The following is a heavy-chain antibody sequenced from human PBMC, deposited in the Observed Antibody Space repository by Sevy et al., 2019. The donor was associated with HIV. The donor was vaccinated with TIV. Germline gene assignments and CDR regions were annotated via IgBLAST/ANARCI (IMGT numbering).Heavy chain of an antibody. V-gene: IGHV3-53*01. Sequence: GGSLRLSCAASGFTVSSNYMSWVRQAPGKGLEWVSVIYSGGNTYYADSVKGRFTISRDNSKNTLSLQMNSLKAEDTAVYYCARDLGSGYDTYNYYGMDVWGQGTTVTVSS. CDR1: GFTVSSNY. CDR3: ARDLGSGYDTYNYYGMDV. CDR2: IYSGGNT. D-gene: IGHD5-12*01. J-gene: IGHJ6*02.